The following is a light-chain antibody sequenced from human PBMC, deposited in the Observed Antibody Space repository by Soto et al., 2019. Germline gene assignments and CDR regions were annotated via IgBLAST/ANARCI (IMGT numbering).Light chain of an antibody. Sequence: QSVLTQPPSASGTPGQRVTISCSGSGSNIGSHDVYWYQHLPGTAPKVLIYRNDQRPSGVPDRFSASRSGTSASLAISGLRSEDQADYYCAAWDDSLSGRVFGGGTKLTVL. V-gene: IGLV1-47*02. CDR2: RND. J-gene: IGLJ3*02. CDR1: GSNIGSHD. CDR3: AAWDDSLSGRV.